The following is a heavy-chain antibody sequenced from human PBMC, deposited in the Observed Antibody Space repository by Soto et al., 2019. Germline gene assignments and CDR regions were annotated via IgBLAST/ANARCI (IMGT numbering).Heavy chain of an antibody. Sequence: QVQLVESGGGVVQPGRSLRLSCAASGFTFNSYGMHWVRQAPGKGLEWVAVISYDGSNKYYADSVKGRFTISRDNSKNTLYLQMNSLRAEDTAVYYSAKDWGYYDSSGYLDYWGQGTLVTVSS. V-gene: IGHV3-30*18. J-gene: IGHJ4*02. D-gene: IGHD3-22*01. CDR3: AKDWGYYDSSGYLDY. CDR1: GFTFNSYG. CDR2: ISYDGSNK.